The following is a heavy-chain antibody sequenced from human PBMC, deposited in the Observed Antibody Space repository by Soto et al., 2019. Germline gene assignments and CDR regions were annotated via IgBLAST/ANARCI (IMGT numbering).Heavy chain of an antibody. CDR3: ARDLKDSSSWLKYYYYYYGMDV. J-gene: IGHJ6*02. CDR2: IWYDGSNK. Sequence: QVQLVESGGGVVQPGRSLRLSCAASGFTFSSYGMHWVRQAPGKGLEWVAVIWYDGSNKYYADSVKGRFTISRDNSKNTLYLQMNSLRAEDTAVYYCARDLKDSSSWLKYYYYYYGMDVWGQGTTVTVSS. CDR1: GFTFSSYG. D-gene: IGHD6-13*01. V-gene: IGHV3-33*01.